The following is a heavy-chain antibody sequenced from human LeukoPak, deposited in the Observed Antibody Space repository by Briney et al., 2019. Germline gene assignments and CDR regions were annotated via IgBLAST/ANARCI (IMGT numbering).Heavy chain of an antibody. J-gene: IGHJ4*02. CDR2: IYWDDDK. V-gene: IGHV2-5*02. Sequence: SGPTLVKPTQTLTLTCTFSVFSLSTSGVGVGWIRQPPGKALEWLALIYWDDDKRYSPSLKSRLTITKDTSKKQVVITMTNMDPVDTATYYCARSVCGGQPLLTRGSGYYFDYWGQGTLVTVSS. CDR1: VFSLSTSGVG. CDR3: ARSVCGGQPLLTRGSGYYFDY. D-gene: IGHD1-26*01.